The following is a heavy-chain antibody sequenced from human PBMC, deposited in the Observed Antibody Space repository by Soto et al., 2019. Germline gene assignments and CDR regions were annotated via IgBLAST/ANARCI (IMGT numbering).Heavy chain of an antibody. J-gene: IGHJ6*02. CDR1: GFTFSSYG. CDR3: ARDRPGFLRSGLSVMDV. D-gene: IGHD4-17*01. Sequence: GGSLRLSCAASGFTFSSYGMHWVRQAPGKGLEWVAVIWYDGSNKYYVDSLKGRFTISRDNSKNTLYLQMNSLRAEDTAVYYCARDRPGFLRSGLSVMDVWGQGTTVTVSS. CDR2: IWYDGSNK. V-gene: IGHV3-33*01.